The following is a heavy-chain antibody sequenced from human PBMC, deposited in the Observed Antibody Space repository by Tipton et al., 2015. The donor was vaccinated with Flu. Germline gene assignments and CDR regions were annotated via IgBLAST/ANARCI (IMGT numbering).Heavy chain of an antibody. CDR2: IILIFGTT. J-gene: IGHJ6*03. D-gene: IGHD3-22*01. Sequence: QLVQSGPEVKKPGSSIKVSCKASGGTFSDYAINWVRQAPGQGLEWMGGIILIFGTTDYAQKFQGRVTFTADESTSTAYMELRSLRSDDTAVYYCARWSYETSEHGYDYQYMDVWGQRTTVTVSS. V-gene: IGHV1-69*01. CDR3: ARWSYETSEHGYDYQYMDV. CDR1: GGTFSDYA.